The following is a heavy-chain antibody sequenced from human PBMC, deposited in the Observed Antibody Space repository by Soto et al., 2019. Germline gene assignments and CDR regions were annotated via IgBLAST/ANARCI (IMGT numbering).Heavy chain of an antibody. CDR2: IHYSGST. CDR3: ARQPYASGTYYTTLWFDP. CDR1: GASIYDYY. D-gene: IGHD3-10*01. V-gene: IGHV4-59*08. J-gene: IGHJ5*02. Sequence: SETLSLTCTVSGASIYDYYWSWFRQPPGKGLEWIGYIHYSGSTNYNPSLKSRVTISIDTSKNQFSLKLSSVTAADTAVYYCARQPYASGTYYTTLWFDPWGQGTLVTVSS.